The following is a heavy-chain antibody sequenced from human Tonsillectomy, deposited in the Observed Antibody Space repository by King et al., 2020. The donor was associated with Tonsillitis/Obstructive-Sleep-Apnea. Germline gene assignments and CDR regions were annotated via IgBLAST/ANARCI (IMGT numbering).Heavy chain of an antibody. CDR3: ARGRGIAIFDY. CDR1: GFTFSSYE. D-gene: IGHD2-21*01. J-gene: IGHJ4*02. V-gene: IGHV3-48*03. Sequence: VQLVESGGGLVQPGGSLRLSCAASGFTFSSYEMNWVRQAPGKGLEWGSYISSSGSTIYYADSVKGRFTISRDNAKNSLYLQMNSLRAEDTAVYYCARGRGIAIFDYWGQGTLVTVSS. CDR2: ISSSGSTI.